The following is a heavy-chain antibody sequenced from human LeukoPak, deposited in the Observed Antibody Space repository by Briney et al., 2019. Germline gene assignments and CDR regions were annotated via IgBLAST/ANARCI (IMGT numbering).Heavy chain of an antibody. CDR1: GFSFDNFA. D-gene: IGHD3-10*01. V-gene: IGHV3-23*01. CDR3: AKDRLYGSGSYILNPFDP. J-gene: IGHJ5*02. CDR2: IIGSSGST. Sequence: PGGSLRLSCVASGFSFDNFAMNWVRQAPGKGLEWVSLIIGSSGSTFYADSVKGRFTISRDKSKNTLYLQMNSLRAEDTAVYYCAKDRLYGSGSYILNPFDPWGQGTLVTVSS.